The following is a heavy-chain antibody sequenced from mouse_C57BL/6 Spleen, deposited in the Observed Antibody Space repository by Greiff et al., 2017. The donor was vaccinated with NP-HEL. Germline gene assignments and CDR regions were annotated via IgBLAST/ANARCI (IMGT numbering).Heavy chain of an antibody. CDR3: VRLRYYYAMDY. CDR2: IRSKSNNYAT. CDR1: GFSFNTYA. J-gene: IGHJ4*01. V-gene: IGHV10-1*01. Sequence: EVPLVESGGGLVQPKGSLKLSCAASGFSFNTYAMNWVRQAPGKGLEWVARIRSKSNNYATYYADSVKDRFTISRDDSESMLYLQMNNLKTEDTAMYYCVRLRYYYAMDYWGQGTSVTVSS.